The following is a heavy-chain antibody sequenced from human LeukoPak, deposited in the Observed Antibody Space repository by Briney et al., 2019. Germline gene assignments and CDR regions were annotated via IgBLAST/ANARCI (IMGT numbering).Heavy chain of an antibody. V-gene: IGHV1-3*01. CDR3: ARVHNWNYADY. CDR2: INAGNGNT. J-gene: IGHJ4*02. Sequence: ASVKVSCTASGYTFTSYAMHWVRQAPGQRLEWMGWINAGNGNTRYSQKFQGRVTITRDTSASTAYMELSSLRSEDTAVYNCARVHNWNYADYWGQGTLVTVSS. D-gene: IGHD1-7*01. CDR1: GYTFTSYA.